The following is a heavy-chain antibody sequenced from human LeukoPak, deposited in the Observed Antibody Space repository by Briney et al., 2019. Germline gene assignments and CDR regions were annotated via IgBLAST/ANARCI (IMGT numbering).Heavy chain of an antibody. Sequence: ASVKVSCKASGYTFTSYGISWVRQAPGQGLEWMGWVSAYNGNTNYAQKLQGRVTMTTDTSTSTAYMELRSLRSDDTAVYYCARDPGSGWSNPMDYWGQGTLVTVSS. D-gene: IGHD6-19*01. CDR3: ARDPGSGWSNPMDY. J-gene: IGHJ4*02. V-gene: IGHV1-18*01. CDR2: VSAYNGNT. CDR1: GYTFTSYG.